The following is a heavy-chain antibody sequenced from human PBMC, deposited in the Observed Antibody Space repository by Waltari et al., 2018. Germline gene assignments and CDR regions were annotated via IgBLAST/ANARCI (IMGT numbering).Heavy chain of an antibody. Sequence: EVKLVESGGGLIQPGGSLRLSCAASGFVVRANYMTWVRQAPGRGLEWVSVLYSGGYSYYADSVKGRFTISSDTSKNTVYLQMNNLGAEDTAVYFCARGGGYYDNSGFYFFDYWGQGTLVTVSS. CDR3: ARGGGYYDNSGFYFFDY. CDR2: LYSGGYS. CDR1: GFVVRANY. J-gene: IGHJ4*02. V-gene: IGHV3-53*01. D-gene: IGHD3-22*01.